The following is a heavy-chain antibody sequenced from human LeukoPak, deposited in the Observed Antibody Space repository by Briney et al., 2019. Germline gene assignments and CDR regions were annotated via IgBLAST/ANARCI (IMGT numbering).Heavy chain of an antibody. CDR2: IYHSGIT. J-gene: IGHJ4*02. CDR1: GGSISSDAHS. D-gene: IGHD3-10*01. V-gene: IGHV4-30-2*01. Sequence: SETLSLTCAVSGGSISSDAHSWSWIRQPPGKGLEWIGYIYHSGITFSNPSLKSRVTISVDRSNNLFSLKLTSVTAADTAVYYCARRRGDYGWGELDYWGQGTLVTVSS. CDR3: ARRRGDYGWGELDY.